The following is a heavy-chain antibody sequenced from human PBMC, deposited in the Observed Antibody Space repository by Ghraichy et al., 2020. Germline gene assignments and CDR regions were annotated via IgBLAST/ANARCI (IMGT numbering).Heavy chain of an antibody. CDR1: GGSISGYY. Sequence: ESLNISCTVSGGSISGYYWSWIRQPPGKGLEWIAWFSYSGSSNYSPSLRSRITTSVDTSKDQFSLKMSSVTAADTAVYYCARHGPYDRSGFYANFDSWGLGTLVTVSS. D-gene: IGHD3-22*01. J-gene: IGHJ4*02. V-gene: IGHV4-59*08. CDR2: FSYSGSS. CDR3: ARHGPYDRSGFYANFDS.